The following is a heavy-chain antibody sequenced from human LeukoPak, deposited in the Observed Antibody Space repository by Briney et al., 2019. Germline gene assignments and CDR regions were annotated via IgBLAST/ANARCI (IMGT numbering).Heavy chain of an antibody. J-gene: IGHJ3*02. CDR2: INPNSGGT. V-gene: IGHV1-2*02. D-gene: IGHD3-10*01. CDR1: GYTFTGYY. Sequence: WASVKVSCKASGYTFTGYYMHWVRPAPGQGLEWMGWINPNSGGTNYAQKFQGRVTMTRDTSISTAYMELSRLRSDDTAVYYCARARHGSGSYAFDIWGQGTMVTVSS. CDR3: ARARHGSGSYAFDI.